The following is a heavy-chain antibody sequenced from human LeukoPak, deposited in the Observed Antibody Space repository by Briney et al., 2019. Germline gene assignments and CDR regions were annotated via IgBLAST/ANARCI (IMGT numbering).Heavy chain of an antibody. V-gene: IGHV6-1*01. Sequence: SQTLSLTCAISGATVSSNSAAWNWFRQSPSRGLEWLGRTYYRSKWYNDYAVSVKSRITINPDTSKNQFSLQLDSVAPEDTAVYYCAGGTGVFDYWGQGTRVTVSS. J-gene: IGHJ4*02. D-gene: IGHD7-27*01. CDR3: AGGTGVFDY. CDR2: TYYRSKWYN. CDR1: GATVSSNSAA.